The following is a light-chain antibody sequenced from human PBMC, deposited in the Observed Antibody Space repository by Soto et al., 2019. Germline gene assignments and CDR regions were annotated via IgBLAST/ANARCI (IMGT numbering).Light chain of an antibody. CDR1: QTISSW. J-gene: IGKJ1*01. CDR3: QHYNSYSEA. V-gene: IGKV1-5*03. Sequence: DIQMTQSASSVPASVGARVTITRRASQTISSWLAWYQQKPGKAPKLLIYKASTLKSGVPSRVRGSGSGTEFTLTISSLQPDDFETYYCQHYNSYSEAFGQGTKVDIK. CDR2: KAS.